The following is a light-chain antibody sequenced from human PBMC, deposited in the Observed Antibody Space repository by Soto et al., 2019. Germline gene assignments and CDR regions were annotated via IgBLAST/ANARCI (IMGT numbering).Light chain of an antibody. CDR2: DAS. CDR3: QQYGSSLRT. Sequence: EIVLTQSPGTLSLSPGERATLSCRASQGVASRSLAWYQQKPGQAPRLLIYDASTRATGIPDRFSGSGSGXXXXXXIXXXEPEDFAVYYCQQYGSSLRTFGQGTKVEIK. CDR1: QGVASRS. V-gene: IGKV3-20*01. J-gene: IGKJ1*01.